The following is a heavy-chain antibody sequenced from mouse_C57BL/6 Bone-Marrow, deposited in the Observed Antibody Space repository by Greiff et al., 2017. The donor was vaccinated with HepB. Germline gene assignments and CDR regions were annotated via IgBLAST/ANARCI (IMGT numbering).Heavy chain of an antibody. Sequence: EVQLQQSGTVLARPGASVKMSCKTSGYTFTSYWMHWVKQRPGQGLEWIGAIYPGNSDTSYNQKFKGKAKLTAVTSASTAYMELSSLTKEDSAVYYCTRNNWDGGDFDYWGQGTTLTVSS. V-gene: IGHV1-5*01. CDR3: TRNNWDGGDFDY. J-gene: IGHJ2*01. D-gene: IGHD4-1*01. CDR2: IYPGNSDT. CDR1: GYTFTSYW.